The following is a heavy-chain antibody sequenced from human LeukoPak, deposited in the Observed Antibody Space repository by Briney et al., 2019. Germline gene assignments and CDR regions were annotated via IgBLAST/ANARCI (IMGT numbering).Heavy chain of an antibody. CDR2: INHSGST. Sequence: PSETLSLTCAVSGGSFSGYYWSWIRQPPGKGLEWIGEINHSGSTNYNPSLKSRVTISVDTSKNQFSLKLSSVTAADTAVYYCARGTMRLVGLRFLEWSPRFDPWGQGTLVTVSS. V-gene: IGHV4-34*01. CDR3: ARGTMRLVGLRFLEWSPRFDP. J-gene: IGHJ5*02. D-gene: IGHD3-3*01. CDR1: GGSFSGYY.